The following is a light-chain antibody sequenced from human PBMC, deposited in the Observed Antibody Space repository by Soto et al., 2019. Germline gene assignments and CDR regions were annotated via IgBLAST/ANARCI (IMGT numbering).Light chain of an antibody. Sequence: DIVMTQSPDSLAVSLGERATINCKSSQSVLYSSNNKNYLAWYQQKPGQPPKLLIYRASTRESGVPDRFSGSGSGTDFTLTISSLQAEDVALYYCQQYYSTPPYTFGQGTKLEIK. CDR2: RAS. CDR3: QQYYSTPPYT. J-gene: IGKJ2*01. V-gene: IGKV4-1*01. CDR1: QSVLYSSNNKNY.